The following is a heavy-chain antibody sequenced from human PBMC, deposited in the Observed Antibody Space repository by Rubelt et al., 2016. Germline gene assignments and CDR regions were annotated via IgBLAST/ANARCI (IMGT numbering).Heavy chain of an antibody. V-gene: IGHV4-39*01. CDR3: ARSDGAYYYYGMDV. Sequence: QLQLQESGPGLVKPSETLSLTCTVSGGSISSSSYYWGWIRQPPGKGLEWIGSIYYRWSTFYNPSLKSRVTISVDTSKNQFSLKLSSVTAADTAVYYCARSDGAYYYYGMDVWGQGTTVTVSS. CDR1: GGSISSSSYY. CDR2: IYYRWST. J-gene: IGHJ6*02.